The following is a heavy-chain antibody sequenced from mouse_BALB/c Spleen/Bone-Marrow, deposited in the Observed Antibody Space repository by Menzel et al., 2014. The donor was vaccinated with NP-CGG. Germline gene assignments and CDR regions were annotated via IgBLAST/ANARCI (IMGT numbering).Heavy chain of an antibody. J-gene: IGHJ1*01. CDR2: IWGDGNT. CDR1: GFSLXGYG. Sequence: QVQLKQSGPGLVAPSQSLSITCTVSGFSLXGYGVNWVRQPPGKGLEWLGMIWGDGNTDYNSDLKSRLSISKDNSKSQVFLKMNSLQTDDTARYYCARVYYDYDWWYFDVWGAGTTVTVSS. D-gene: IGHD2-4*01. V-gene: IGHV2-6-7*01. CDR3: ARVYYDYDWWYFDV.